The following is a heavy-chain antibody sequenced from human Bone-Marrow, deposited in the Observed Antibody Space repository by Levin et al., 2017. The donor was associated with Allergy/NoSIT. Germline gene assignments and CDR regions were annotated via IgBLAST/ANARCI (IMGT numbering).Heavy chain of an antibody. D-gene: IGHD4-17*01. CDR3: ASDVWLGTTVTTSFVH. V-gene: IGHV3-23*01. J-gene: IGHJ4*02. Sequence: PGGSLRLSCAASGITISHYAMSWVRQAPGKGLEWVSGISDSGDKPSYAESVKGRFTISRDNSKNTLYLQMYSLRADDTAVYYCASDVWLGTTVTTSFVHWGQGTLVAVSS. CDR1: GITISHYA. CDR2: ISDSGDKP.